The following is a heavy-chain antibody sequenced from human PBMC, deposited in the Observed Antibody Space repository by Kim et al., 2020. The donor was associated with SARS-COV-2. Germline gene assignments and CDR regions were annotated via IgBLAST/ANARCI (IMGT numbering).Heavy chain of an antibody. J-gene: IGHJ3*02. V-gene: IGHV4-39*07. CDR1: GGSISSSSYY. CDR3: ARDLAPRRAFDI. CDR2: IYYSGST. Sequence: SESLSLTCTVSGGSISSSSYYWGWIRQPPGKGLEWIGSIYYSGSTYYNPSLKSRVTISVDTSKNQFSLKLSSVTAADTAVYYCARDLAPRRAFDIWGQGTMVTVSS.